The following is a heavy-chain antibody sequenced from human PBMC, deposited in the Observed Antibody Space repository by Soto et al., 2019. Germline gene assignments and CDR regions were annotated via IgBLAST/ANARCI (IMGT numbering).Heavy chain of an antibody. V-gene: IGHV1-69*01. CDR3: ARSIGSSSFDFDF. CDR2: FIPVFGTT. J-gene: IGHJ4*02. D-gene: IGHD6-6*01. Sequence: QVQLVQSGAEVKKPGSSVKVSCKASVGTFSNYAISWVRQAPGQGLEWMGGFIPVFGTTHYAQKFEGRVTITADDSTNTDMELRGLRSEDTALYYCARSIGSSSFDFDFWGQGTLITVSS. CDR1: VGTFSNYA.